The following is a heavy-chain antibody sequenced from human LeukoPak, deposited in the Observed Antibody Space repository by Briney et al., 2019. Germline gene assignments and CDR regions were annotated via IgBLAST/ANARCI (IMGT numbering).Heavy chain of an antibody. CDR2: IIPIFGTA. J-gene: IGHJ4*02. D-gene: IGHD5-18*01. V-gene: IGHV1-69*13. CDR1: GGTFSSCA. CDR3: ARSADTAMHPTLIYYFDY. Sequence: SVKVSCKASGGTFSSCAISWVRRAPGQGLEWMGGIIPIFGTANYAQKFQGRVTITADESTSTAYMELSSLRSEDTAVYYCARSADTAMHPTLIYYFDYWGQGTLVTVSS.